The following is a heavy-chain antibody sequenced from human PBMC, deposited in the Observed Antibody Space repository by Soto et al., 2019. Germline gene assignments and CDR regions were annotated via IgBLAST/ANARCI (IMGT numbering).Heavy chain of an antibody. CDR1: GYSFTSYW. Sequence: PGESLKISCKGSGYSFTSYWIGWVRQMPGKGLEWMGIIYPGDSDTRYSPSFQGQVTISADKSISTAYLQWSSLKASDTAMYYCARHQDVLLWFGELAYGMDVWAQRTTVTVS. D-gene: IGHD3-10*01. V-gene: IGHV5-51*01. CDR2: IYPGDSDT. J-gene: IGHJ6*02. CDR3: ARHQDVLLWFGELAYGMDV.